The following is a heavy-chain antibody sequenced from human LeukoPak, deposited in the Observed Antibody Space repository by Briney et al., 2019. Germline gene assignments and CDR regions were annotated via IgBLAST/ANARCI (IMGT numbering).Heavy chain of an antibody. V-gene: IGHV1-3*01. CDR3: ARDSSSGYDY. CDR2: LNAGNGNT. J-gene: IGHJ4*02. D-gene: IGHD6-19*01. Sequence: ASVKVSCKASGYTFTSYAMHWVRQAPGQRLEGMGWLNAGNGNTKYSQKFQGRVTITRDTSASTAYMELSSLRSEDTAVYYCARDSSSGYDYWGQGTLVTVSS. CDR1: GYTFTSYA.